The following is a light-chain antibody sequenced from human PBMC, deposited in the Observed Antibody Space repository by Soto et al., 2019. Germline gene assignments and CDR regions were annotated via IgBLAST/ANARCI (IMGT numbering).Light chain of an antibody. CDR2: DAS. J-gene: IGKJ5*01. CDR1: QGIRND. CDR3: QQYENLPT. V-gene: IGKV1-33*01. Sequence: IQMTQSPSSLSASVGDRVTITCRASQGIRNDLGWYQQKPGKAPKRLIYDASNLEAGVPSRFRGSGSGTDFTFTISRLQPEDIATYYCQQYENLPTFGQGTRLEIK.